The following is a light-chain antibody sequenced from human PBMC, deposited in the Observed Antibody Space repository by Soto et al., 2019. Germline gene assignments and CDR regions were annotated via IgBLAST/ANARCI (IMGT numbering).Light chain of an antibody. Sequence: EIVLTHSPGILSLSPGERASLSCGAIQSISSSFLAWYQQKPGQAPRLLIYGASSRATGIPDRFSGSGSGTDFTLTISRLEPEDFAVYYCQQYGSSPPWTFGQGTKVDIK. V-gene: IGKV3-20*01. J-gene: IGKJ1*01. CDR1: QSISSSF. CDR2: GAS. CDR3: QQYGSSPPWT.